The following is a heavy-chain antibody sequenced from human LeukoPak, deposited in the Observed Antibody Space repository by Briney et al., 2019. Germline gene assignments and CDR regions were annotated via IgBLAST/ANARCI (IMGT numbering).Heavy chain of an antibody. J-gene: IGHJ4*02. Sequence: GRSLRLSCAASGFTFSNYAMHWVRQAPGKGLVWVAVISYDGSNKYYADSVKGRFTISRDNSKSTLYLQMNSLRAEDTAVYYCAKDRRRWGLPDYWGQGTLVTVSS. CDR1: GFTFSNYA. D-gene: IGHD2-21*02. CDR2: ISYDGSNK. CDR3: AKDRRRWGLPDY. V-gene: IGHV3-30*04.